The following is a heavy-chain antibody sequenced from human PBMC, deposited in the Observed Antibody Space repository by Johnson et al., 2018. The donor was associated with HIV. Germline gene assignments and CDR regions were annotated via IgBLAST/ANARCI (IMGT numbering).Heavy chain of an antibody. CDR1: GFTFSSYW. J-gene: IGHJ3*02. CDR3: ARAGSYYLSDAFDI. Sequence: QLVESGGGLVQPGGSLRLSCAASGFTFSSYWMSWVRQAPGKGLEWVANIKQDGSEKYYVDSVKGRFTISRDNAKNSLYLQMNSLRAEDTAVYYCARAGSYYLSDAFDIWGQGTMVTVSS. D-gene: IGHD1-26*01. V-gene: IGHV3-7*05. CDR2: IKQDGSEK.